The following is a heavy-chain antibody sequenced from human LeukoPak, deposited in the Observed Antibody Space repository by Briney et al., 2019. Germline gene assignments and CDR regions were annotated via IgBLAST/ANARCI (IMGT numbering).Heavy chain of an antibody. J-gene: IGHJ4*02. V-gene: IGHV4-59*08. CDR2: MYNSGYP. CDR1: GGSIDSDY. Sequence: SETLSLTCTVSGGSIDSDYWSWIRQPPGKGLEWIGEMYNSGYPNYGPSFKSRVTMSLDTSKNQFSLTLNSVTAADTAVYYCAKQGRKFYYVSGGYYIYDYFDSWGQGALVTVSS. D-gene: IGHD3-22*01. CDR3: AKQGRKFYYVSGGYYIYDYFDS.